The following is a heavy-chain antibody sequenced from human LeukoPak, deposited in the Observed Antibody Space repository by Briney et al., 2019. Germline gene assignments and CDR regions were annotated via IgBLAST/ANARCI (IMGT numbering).Heavy chain of an antibody. D-gene: IGHD6-13*01. V-gene: IGHV3-66*02. CDR1: GFTVSSNY. CDR2: IYSGGST. Sequence: GGSLRLSCAASGFTVSSNYMSWVRQVPGKGLEWVSVIYSGGSTYYADSVKGRFTISRDNSKNTLYLQMNSLRAEDTAVYYCARDMLAAAYYYGMDVWGQGTTVTVSS. J-gene: IGHJ6*02. CDR3: ARDMLAAAYYYGMDV.